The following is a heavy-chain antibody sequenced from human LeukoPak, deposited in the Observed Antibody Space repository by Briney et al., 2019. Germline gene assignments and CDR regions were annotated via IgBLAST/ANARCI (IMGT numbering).Heavy chain of an antibody. CDR1: GFTVSSNY. D-gene: IGHD1-26*01. V-gene: IGHV3-53*04. Sequence: GGCLRLSCAASGFTVSSNYMSWVRQASGRGLEWVSVIYSGGSTYYADSVKGRFTISRHNSKNTLYLQMNSLSADDTAVYYCARATRVGGEDYWGQGTLVTVSS. CDR2: IYSGGST. CDR3: ARATRVGGEDY. J-gene: IGHJ4*02.